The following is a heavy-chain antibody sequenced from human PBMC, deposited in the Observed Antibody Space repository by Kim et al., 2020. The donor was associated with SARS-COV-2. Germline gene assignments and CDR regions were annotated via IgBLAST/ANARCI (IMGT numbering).Heavy chain of an antibody. CDR2: INTNTGNP. V-gene: IGHV7-4-1*02. D-gene: IGHD3-10*01. CDR1: GYTFTSYA. CDR3: ASFDGSGFKYYYHYYMDV. J-gene: IGHJ6*03. Sequence: ASVKVSCKASGYTFTSYAMNWVRQAPGQGLEWMGWINTNTGNPTYAQGFTGRFVFSLDTSVSTAYLQISSLKAEDTAVYYCASFDGSGFKYYYHYYMDVWGKGTTVTVSS.